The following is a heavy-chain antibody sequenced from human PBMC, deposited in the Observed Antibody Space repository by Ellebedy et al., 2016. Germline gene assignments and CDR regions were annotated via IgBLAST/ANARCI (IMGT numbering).Heavy chain of an antibody. CDR3: ARGCFRAPYYYDSSGYCTPFDY. J-gene: IGHJ4*02. V-gene: IGHV4-34*01. CDR1: GGSFSGYY. D-gene: IGHD3-22*01. Sequence: SETLSLTXAVYGGSFSGYYWSWIRQPPGKGLEWIGEINHSGSTNYNPSLKSRVTISVDTSKNQFSLKLSSVTAADTAVYYCARGCFRAPYYYDSSGYCTPFDYWGQGTLVTVSS. CDR2: INHSGST.